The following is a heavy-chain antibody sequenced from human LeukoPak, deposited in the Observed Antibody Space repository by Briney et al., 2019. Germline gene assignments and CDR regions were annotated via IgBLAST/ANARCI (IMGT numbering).Heavy chain of an antibody. CDR3: ANGGWDRRYRYGPY. CDR2: ISYDGSTK. J-gene: IGHJ4*02. D-gene: IGHD5-18*01. CDR1: GFTFSSYG. Sequence: PGRSLRLSCVVSGFTFSSYGMHWVRQAPGKGLEWVAVISYDGSTKYYADSVKGRFTISRDNSKNTLYLQMNSLRAEDTAVYYCANGGWDRRYRYGPYWGQGTLVTVSS. V-gene: IGHV3-30*18.